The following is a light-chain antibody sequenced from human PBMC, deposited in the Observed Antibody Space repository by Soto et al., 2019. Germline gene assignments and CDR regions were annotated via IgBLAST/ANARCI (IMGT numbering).Light chain of an antibody. Sequence: EIVLTQSPGTLSLSPGERATLSCRASQSINNRYLAWYQQKPGQAPRLLIYAASSRATGIPDRFSGSGSGTDFTLTICRLEPADFAVYYCQQFGSSPGFTFGPGTKVDIK. CDR3: QQFGSSPGFT. J-gene: IGKJ3*01. CDR2: AAS. V-gene: IGKV3-20*01. CDR1: QSINNRY.